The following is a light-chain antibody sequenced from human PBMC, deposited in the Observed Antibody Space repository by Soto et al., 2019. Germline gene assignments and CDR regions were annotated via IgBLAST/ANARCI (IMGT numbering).Light chain of an antibody. CDR1: QTIGTS. CDR2: DTS. J-gene: IGKJ4*01. V-gene: IGKV3-11*01. Sequence: EIVLTQSPATLSLSPGERASLSCRASQTIGTSVAWYQQKPGQAPRLLVYDTSVRATGLPARFRGSGSGTDFTLTISSLEPEDFEVYYCQQRSNWPLTFGGGTKVDIK. CDR3: QQRSNWPLT.